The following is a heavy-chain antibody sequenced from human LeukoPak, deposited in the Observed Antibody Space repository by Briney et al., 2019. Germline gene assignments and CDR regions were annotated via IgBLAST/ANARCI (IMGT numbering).Heavy chain of an antibody. Sequence: PGGSLRLSCAASGFTFSNYWMTWVRQAPGKGLEWVANIRQDGSEKNYVDSVRGRFTISRDNAKNSLYLQMNSLRAEDTAVYYCATPSNVLWSYWGQGTLVTVSS. CDR2: IRQDGSEK. D-gene: IGHD3-16*01. CDR3: ATPSNVLWSY. V-gene: IGHV3-7*02. CDR1: GFTFSNYW. J-gene: IGHJ4*02.